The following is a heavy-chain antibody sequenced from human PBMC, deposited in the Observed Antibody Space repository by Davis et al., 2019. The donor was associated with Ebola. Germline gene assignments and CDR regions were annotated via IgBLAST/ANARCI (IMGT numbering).Heavy chain of an antibody. CDR3: ARDQQLRDYYYYGMDV. V-gene: IGHV1-18*01. CDR2: ISAYNGNT. J-gene: IGHJ6*02. Sequence: ASVKVSCKASGYTFSSYAISWVRQAPGQGLEWMGWISAYNGNTNYAQKLQGRVTMTTDTSTSTAYMELSRLRSDDTAVYYCARDQQLRDYYYYGMDVWGQGTTVTVSS. D-gene: IGHD2-2*01. CDR1: GYTFSSYA.